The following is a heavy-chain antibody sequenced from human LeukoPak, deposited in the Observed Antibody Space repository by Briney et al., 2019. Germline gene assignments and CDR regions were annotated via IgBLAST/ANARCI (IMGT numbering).Heavy chain of an antibody. V-gene: IGHV1-69*05. CDR3: ARDGGPGSPFDY. D-gene: IGHD3-3*01. Sequence: SVKVSCKASGYTFTGYYMHWVRQAPGQGLEWMGGIIPIFGTANYAQKFQGRVTITTDESTSTAYMELSSLRSEDTAVYYCARDGGPGSPFDYWGQGTLVTVSS. J-gene: IGHJ4*02. CDR2: IIPIFGTA. CDR1: GYTFTGYY.